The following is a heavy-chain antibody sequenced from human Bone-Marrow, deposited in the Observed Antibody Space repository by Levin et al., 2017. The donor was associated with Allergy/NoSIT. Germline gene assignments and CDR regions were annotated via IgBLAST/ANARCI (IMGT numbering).Heavy chain of an antibody. Sequence: GESLKISCAASGFTFRSYAINWVRRAPGKGLEWVSSISGSSNYIYYADSVRGRFTISRDNAKNSVYLQMNSLRGDDTAVYHCARGIAVAPGYFDYWGLGTLVTVSS. CDR1: GFTFRSYA. D-gene: IGHD6-19*01. CDR3: ARGIAVAPGYFDY. CDR2: ISGSSNYI. V-gene: IGHV3-21*06. J-gene: IGHJ4*02.